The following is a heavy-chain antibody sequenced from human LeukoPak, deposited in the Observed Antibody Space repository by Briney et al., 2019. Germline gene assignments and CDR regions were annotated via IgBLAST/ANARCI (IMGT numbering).Heavy chain of an antibody. V-gene: IGHV4-59*08. CDR2: ISDIGSI. J-gene: IGHJ4*02. CDR3: AGHHPRNTVDF. CDR1: GFTFSNAW. Sequence: GPLRLSCAASGFTFSNAWMSWIRQPPGKGLEWIAYISDIGSINYNPSLKSRVTISLDTSKDQFSLKLSSVTAADTAVYYCAGHHPRNTVDFWGQGTLVTVSS. D-gene: IGHD2/OR15-2a*01.